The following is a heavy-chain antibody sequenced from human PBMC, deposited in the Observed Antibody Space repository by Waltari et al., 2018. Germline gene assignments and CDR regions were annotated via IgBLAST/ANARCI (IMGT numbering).Heavy chain of an antibody. Sequence: QVQLVQSGAEVKKPGASVKVSCKASGYTFPSYALHWLRQAPGLRLEWMGWINAGNGNTKYSQKFQGRVTSTRDTSASTAYMELSSLRSEDTAVYYCARGANTYYYDSSGYYPDYWGQGTLVTVSS. CDR3: ARGANTYYYDSSGYYPDY. CDR1: GYTFPSYA. J-gene: IGHJ4*02. V-gene: IGHV1-3*01. CDR2: INAGNGNT. D-gene: IGHD3-22*01.